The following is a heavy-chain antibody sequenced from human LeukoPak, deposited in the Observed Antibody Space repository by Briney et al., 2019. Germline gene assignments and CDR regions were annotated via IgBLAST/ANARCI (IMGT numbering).Heavy chain of an antibody. J-gene: IGHJ4*02. CDR1: GLTFSRYW. CDR2: IKQDGSEK. CDR3: ARVGCTTTSCLAN. D-gene: IGHD2-2*01. V-gene: IGHV3-7*01. Sequence: GGSLRLSCAVSGLTFSRYWMTWLRQAPGKGLELVDNIKQDGSEKYYVDSVKGRFTISRDNAKNSLYLQMSSLRVEDTAVYYCARVGCTTTSCLANWGQGTLVTVSS.